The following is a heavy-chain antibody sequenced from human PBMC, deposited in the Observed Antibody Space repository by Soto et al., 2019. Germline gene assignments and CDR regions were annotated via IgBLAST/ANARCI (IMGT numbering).Heavy chain of an antibody. CDR2: IYHIGNT. CDR1: GASIYSGGYS. V-gene: IGHV4-30-2*01. Sequence: SETLYLTCAVSGASIYSGGYSWSWVRQPPGKGLEWIGDIYHIGNTYYNPSLQSRVTISVDKSKNQISLKMTSMTAADTAVYFCARFSGTYFDSWGQGALVTVSS. J-gene: IGHJ4*02. CDR3: ARFSGTYFDS. D-gene: IGHD1-26*01.